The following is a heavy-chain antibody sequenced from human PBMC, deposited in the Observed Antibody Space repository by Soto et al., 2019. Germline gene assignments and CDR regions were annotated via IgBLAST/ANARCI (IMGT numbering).Heavy chain of an antibody. CDR3: ARDRDITMIVVVTYDAFDI. CDR1: GFTFSDYP. V-gene: IGHV3-30*04. Sequence: PGGSLRLSCAASGFTFSDYPMHWVRQAPGKGLEWVAVISYDGRVKYYVDSVKGRFTISRDDSKNTLYLQMNSLRVDDTAVYYCARDRDITMIVVVTYDAFDIWGQGTMVTVSS. J-gene: IGHJ3*02. CDR2: ISYDGRVK. D-gene: IGHD3-22*01.